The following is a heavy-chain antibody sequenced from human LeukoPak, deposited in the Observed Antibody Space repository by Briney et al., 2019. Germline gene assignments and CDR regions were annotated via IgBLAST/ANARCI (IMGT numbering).Heavy chain of an antibody. Sequence: GGSLRLSCAASGFTFSSYSMNWVRQAPGKGLEWVSSISSSCSYIYYADSVKGRFTISRDNAKNSLYLQMNSLRAEDTAVYYCATGQQLGAFDIWGQGTMVTVSS. D-gene: IGHD6-13*01. V-gene: IGHV3-21*01. CDR1: GFTFSSYS. J-gene: IGHJ3*02. CDR3: ATGQQLGAFDI. CDR2: ISSSCSYI.